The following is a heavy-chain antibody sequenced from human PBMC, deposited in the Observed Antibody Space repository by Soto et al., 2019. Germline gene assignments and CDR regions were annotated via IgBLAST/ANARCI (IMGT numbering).Heavy chain of an antibody. CDR2: ISSSSSYI. Sequence: EVQLVESGGGLVKPGGSLRLSCAASGFTFSSYSMNWVRQAPGKGLEWVSSISSSSSYIYYADSVKGRFTISRDNAKNSLYLQMNSLRAEDTAVYYCARVEAVAGRTPDYWGQGTLVTVSS. J-gene: IGHJ4*02. V-gene: IGHV3-21*01. CDR3: ARVEAVAGRTPDY. D-gene: IGHD6-19*01. CDR1: GFTFSSYS.